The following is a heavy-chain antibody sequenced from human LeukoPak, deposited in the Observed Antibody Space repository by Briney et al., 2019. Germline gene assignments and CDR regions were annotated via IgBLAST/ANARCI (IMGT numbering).Heavy chain of an antibody. D-gene: IGHD6-13*01. CDR3: ARGGSLAAAGSDYFDY. J-gene: IGHJ4*02. CDR1: GYTFTSYY. Sequence: ASVKVSCKASGYTFTSYYMHWVRQAPGQGLEWMGIINPSGGSTSYAQKFQGRVTMTRDTSTSTVYMELSSLRSEDTAVYYCARGGSLAAAGSDYFDYWGQGTMVTVSS. CDR2: INPSGGST. V-gene: IGHV1-46*01.